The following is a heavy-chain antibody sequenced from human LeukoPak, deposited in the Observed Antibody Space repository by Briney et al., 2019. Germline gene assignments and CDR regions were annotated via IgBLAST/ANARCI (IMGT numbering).Heavy chain of an antibody. CDR2: ISSEGKDK. CDR3: AKQASALKFYYNYMDV. CDR1: GFMFRNSA. V-gene: IGHV3-30*10. Sequence: PGGSLRLSCAASGFMFRNSAIHWVRQAPGKGLEWVSLISSEGKDKYYIDSVKGRFVISRDNSKNTMDLQMNSLRPEDTAVYYCAKQASALKFYYNYMDVWGKGTTVIVSS. D-gene: IGHD6-19*01. J-gene: IGHJ6*03.